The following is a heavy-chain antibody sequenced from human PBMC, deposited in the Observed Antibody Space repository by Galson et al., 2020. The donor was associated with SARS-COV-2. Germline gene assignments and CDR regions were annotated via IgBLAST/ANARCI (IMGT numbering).Heavy chain of an antibody. J-gene: IGHJ4*02. Sequence: QLGESLKISCAASVFTISSYAMHWVRQAPGKGLEWVEVISYEGSNKYYADSVKGRFTISRDKSKNTLYLQMNSLRAEDTAVYYCARPHSGSYFGLFDYWGEGTLVTVSS. CDR1: VFTISSYA. CDR3: ARPHSGSYFGLFDY. CDR2: ISYEGSNK. V-gene: IGHV3-30*04. D-gene: IGHD1-26*01.